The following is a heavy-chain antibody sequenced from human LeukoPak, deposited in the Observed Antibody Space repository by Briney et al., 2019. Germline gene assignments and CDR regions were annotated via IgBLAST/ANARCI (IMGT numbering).Heavy chain of an antibody. J-gene: IGHJ4*02. V-gene: IGHV1-2*02. CDR1: GYTFNNYY. CDR3: ARDSVLRYFDWLADDPYYFDY. Sequence: ASVTVSCTASGYTFNNYYIHWLRQAPGQGLEWMGWINPNSGGTNYAQKFQGRVTMTRDTSISTAYMELSRLRSDDTAVYYCARDSVLRYFDWLADDPYYFDYWGQGTLVTVSS. CDR2: INPNSGGT. D-gene: IGHD3-9*01.